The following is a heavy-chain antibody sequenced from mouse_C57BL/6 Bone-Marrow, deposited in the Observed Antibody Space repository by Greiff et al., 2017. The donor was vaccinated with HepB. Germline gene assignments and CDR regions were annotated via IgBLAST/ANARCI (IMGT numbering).Heavy chain of an antibody. D-gene: IGHD1-1*01. J-gene: IGHJ2*01. CDR3: ARPPYE. V-gene: IGHV1-76*01. CDR2: IYPGSGNT. CDR1: GYTFTDYY. Sequence: QVQLKESGAELVRPGASVKLSCKASGYTFTDYYINWVKQRPGQGLEWIARIYPGSGNTYYNEKFKGKATLTAEKSSSTAYMQLSSLTSEDSAVYFCARPPYEWGQGTTLTVSS.